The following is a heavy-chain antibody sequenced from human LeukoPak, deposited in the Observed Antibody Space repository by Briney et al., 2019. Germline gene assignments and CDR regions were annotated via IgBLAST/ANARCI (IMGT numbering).Heavy chain of an antibody. J-gene: IGHJ4*02. D-gene: IGHD3-22*01. CDR2: IYYSGST. CDR3: ARHPPYDSSGYYGVLDY. CDR1: GGSFSGYY. Sequence: SETLSLTCAVYGGSFSGYYWSWIRQPPGKGLEWIGYIYYSGSTNYNPSLKSRVTISVDTSKNQFSLKLSSVTAADTAVYYCARHPPYDSSGYYGVLDYWGQGTLVTVSS. V-gene: IGHV4-59*01.